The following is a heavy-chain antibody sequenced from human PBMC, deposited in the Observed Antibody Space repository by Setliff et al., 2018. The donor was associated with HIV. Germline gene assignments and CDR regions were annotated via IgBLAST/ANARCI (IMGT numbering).Heavy chain of an antibody. D-gene: IGHD4-17*01. CDR2: INPSRHNT. Sequence: ASVKVSCKASGYTFTDYFIHWVRQAPGQGLEWMGRINPSRHNTIYAPRYQGRVTRTRDTSISTAYMELGGLRSDDTAVYYGARNYGADSNYFDYWGQGTLVTVS. CDR1: GYTFTDYF. J-gene: IGHJ4*02. V-gene: IGHV1-2*06. CDR3: ARNYGADSNYFDY.